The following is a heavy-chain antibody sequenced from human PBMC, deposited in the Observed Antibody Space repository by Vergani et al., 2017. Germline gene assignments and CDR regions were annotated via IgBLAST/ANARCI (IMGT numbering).Heavy chain of an antibody. D-gene: IGHD6-6*01. V-gene: IGHV3-30*18. CDR2: ISYDGSNK. J-gene: IGHJ6*03. CDR3: AKDGAARLHYYYYMDV. CDR1: GFTFSSYG. Sequence: QVQLVESGGGVVQPGRSLRLSCAASGFTFSSYGMHWVRQAPGKGLGWVAVISYDGSNKYYADSVKGRFTISRDNSKNTLYLQMNSLRAEDTAVYYCAKDGAARLHYYYYMDVWGKGTTVTVSS.